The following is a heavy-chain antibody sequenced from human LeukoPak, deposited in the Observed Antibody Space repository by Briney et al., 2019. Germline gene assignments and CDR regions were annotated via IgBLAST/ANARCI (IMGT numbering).Heavy chain of an antibody. J-gene: IGHJ4*02. D-gene: IGHD3-10*01. Sequence: PGGSLRLSCAASGFTFSSYAMSWVRQAPGKGLEWVAFIRYDGSNKYYADSVKGRFTISRDNSKNTLYLQMNSLRPEDTAVYYCAKSMVRGVIPADFDYWGQGTLVTVSS. CDR1: GFTFSSYA. V-gene: IGHV3-30*02. CDR2: IRYDGSNK. CDR3: AKSMVRGVIPADFDY.